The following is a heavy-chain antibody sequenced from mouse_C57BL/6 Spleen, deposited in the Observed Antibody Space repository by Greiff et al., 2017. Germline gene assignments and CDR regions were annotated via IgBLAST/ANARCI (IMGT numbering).Heavy chain of an antibody. CDR2: ILPGSGST. CDR3: ARPSITTVVAPYAMDY. CDR1: GYTFPGYW. Sequence: VQLQQSGAELMKPGASVKLSCKATGYTFPGYWIEWVKQRPGHGLEWIGEILPGSGSTNYNEKFQGKATFTADTSSNTAYMQLSCLTTEDSAIYYGARPSITTVVAPYAMDYWGQGTSVTVSA. V-gene: IGHV1-9*01. J-gene: IGHJ4*01. D-gene: IGHD1-1*01.